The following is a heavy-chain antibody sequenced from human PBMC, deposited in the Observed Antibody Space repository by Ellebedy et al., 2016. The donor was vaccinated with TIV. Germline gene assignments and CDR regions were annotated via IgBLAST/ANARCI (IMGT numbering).Heavy chain of an antibody. J-gene: IGHJ4*02. D-gene: IGHD5-12*01. CDR2: IIPIFRTP. V-gene: IGHV1-69*13. Sequence: AASVKVSCKASGGTFNNYATSWARQAPGQGLEWMGGIIPIFRTPSYAQHFRGRVTITADESTSTVYMELSSLRSEDTAVYFCARAESGGYAWDYWGQGTQVTVSS. CDR1: GGTFNNYA. CDR3: ARAESGGYAWDY.